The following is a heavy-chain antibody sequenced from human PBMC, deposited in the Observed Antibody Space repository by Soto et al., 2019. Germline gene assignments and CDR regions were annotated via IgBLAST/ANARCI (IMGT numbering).Heavy chain of an antibody. Sequence: EVQLEESGGDLVQPGGSLRLSCEASGFTLSAYWMTWVREAPGKGLEWVANINRDGSKKSYLDSVRGRFTISRYNVGNSLYLQMDSLRADDTSLYYCARDVSPVSSSLYLEAFDIWGQGTMVTVSS. J-gene: IGHJ3*02. CDR2: INRDGSKK. V-gene: IGHV3-7*05. CDR1: GFTLSAYW. CDR3: ARDVSPVSSSLYLEAFDI. D-gene: IGHD6-13*01.